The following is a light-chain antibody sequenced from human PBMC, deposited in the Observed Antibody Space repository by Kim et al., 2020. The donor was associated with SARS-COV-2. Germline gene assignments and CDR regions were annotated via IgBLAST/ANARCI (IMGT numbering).Light chain of an antibody. Sequence: ENVLTQSPGTLSLSPGERATLSCRASQNVNNNYLAWYQQKPGQAPRLLIYNAFSRATGIPDRFSGRGSGTDFTLIISRLEPEDFAMYYCQQYGDSIYTFGQGTKLEI. CDR1: QNVNNNY. V-gene: IGKV3-20*01. J-gene: IGKJ2*01. CDR3: QQYGDSIYT. CDR2: NAF.